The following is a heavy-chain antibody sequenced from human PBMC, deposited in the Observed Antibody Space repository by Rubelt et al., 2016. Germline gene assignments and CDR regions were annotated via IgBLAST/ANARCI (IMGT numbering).Heavy chain of an antibody. CDR3: ARGNVVGILDGFEI. Sequence: QLQLQESGPGLVKPSETLSLTCTVSGGSISSSSYYWGWIRQPPGKGLEWIGYIFHSGSPNYNPSLKSRVTLSVNKSKNQFSLKLSRLTAAETAGYYCARGNVVGILDGFEIWGQGTTVTVSS. CDR2: IFHSGSP. V-gene: IGHV4-61*05. D-gene: IGHD2-21*01. J-gene: IGHJ3*02. CDR1: GGSISSSSYY.